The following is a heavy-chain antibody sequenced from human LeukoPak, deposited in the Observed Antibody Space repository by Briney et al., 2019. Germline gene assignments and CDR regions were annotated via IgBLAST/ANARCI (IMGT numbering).Heavy chain of an antibody. Sequence: GGSLRLSCAASGFTFSTYWMHWVRQAPGKGLVWVSRFNSDGRSAYYADSVKGRFTISRDNAKNTLYLQMNSLRAEDTAVYYCVLPMIHNYYYGMDVWGQGTTVTVSS. CDR2: FNSDGRSA. V-gene: IGHV3-74*01. CDR3: VLPMIHNYYYGMDV. CDR1: GFTFSTYW. J-gene: IGHJ6*02. D-gene: IGHD3-22*01.